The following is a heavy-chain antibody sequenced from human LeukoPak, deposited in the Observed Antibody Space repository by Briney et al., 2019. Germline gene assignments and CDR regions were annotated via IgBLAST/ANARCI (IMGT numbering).Heavy chain of an antibody. V-gene: IGHV3-30*04. CDR1: GFTFSSYA. Sequence: GRSLRLSCAVSGFTFSSYAMHWVRQAPGKGLEWEAVISYDGSNKYYADSVKGRFTISRDNSKNTLYLQMNSLGAEDTAVYYCARGFCSTTSCPGWAYYYGMDVWGKGTTVTVSS. J-gene: IGHJ6*04. D-gene: IGHD2-2*01. CDR2: ISYDGSNK. CDR3: ARGFCSTTSCPGWAYYYGMDV.